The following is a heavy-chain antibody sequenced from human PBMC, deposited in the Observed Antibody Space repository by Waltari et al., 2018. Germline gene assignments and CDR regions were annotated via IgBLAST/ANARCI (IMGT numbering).Heavy chain of an antibody. CDR2: INPNSGGT. Sequence: QVQLVQSGAEVKKPGASVKVSCKASGYTFTGYYMHWVRQAPGQGLEWMGRINPNSGGTNYAQKFQGRVTMTRDTSISTAYMELSRLRSDDTAVYYCASTNCSGGSCYSLFDPWGQGTLVTVSS. CDR3: ASTNCSGGSCYSLFDP. D-gene: IGHD2-15*01. CDR1: GYTFTGYY. J-gene: IGHJ5*02. V-gene: IGHV1-2*06.